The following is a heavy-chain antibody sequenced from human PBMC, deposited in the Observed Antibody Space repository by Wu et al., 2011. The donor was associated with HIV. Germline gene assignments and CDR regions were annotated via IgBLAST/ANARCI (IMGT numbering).Heavy chain of an antibody. D-gene: IGHD5-24*01. Sequence: TGYYMHWVRRAPGQGLEWMGWINPNSGGTNYAQKFQGRVTMTRDTSISTAYMELSRLRSDDTAVYYCARADPGVEAYYFDYWGQGTLVTVSS. V-gene: IGHV1-2*02. J-gene: IGHJ4*02. CDR1: TGYY. CDR2: INPNSGGT. CDR3: ARADPGVEAYYFDY.